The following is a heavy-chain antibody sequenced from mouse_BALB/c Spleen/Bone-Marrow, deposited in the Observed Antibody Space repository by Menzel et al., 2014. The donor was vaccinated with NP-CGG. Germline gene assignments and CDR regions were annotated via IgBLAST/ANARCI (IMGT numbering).Heavy chain of an antibody. CDR3: ARHAYVNSYWYFDV. D-gene: IGHD2-1*01. V-gene: IGHV1-82*01. Sequence: QVQLKESGPELVKPGASVKISCKASGYAFSSSWMNWVKQRPGQGLEWIGRIYPGDGDTNYNGKFKGKATLTADKSSSTASMQLSGLTSVDSAVYFCARHAYVNSYWYFDVWGAGTTVTVSS. J-gene: IGHJ1*01. CDR2: IYPGDGDT. CDR1: GYAFSSSW.